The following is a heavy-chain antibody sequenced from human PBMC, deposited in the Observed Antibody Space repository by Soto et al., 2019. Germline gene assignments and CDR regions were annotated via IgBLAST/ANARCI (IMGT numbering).Heavy chain of an antibody. Sequence: SGPTLVNPTQTLTLTCTFCGISLHTSGVGLGWFRQPPGKALGWFALICWDDDKRYSPSLKSRLTITKDTSKNQVVLTMTNMDPVDTSTYYCARIQPEHAFDIWGQGTMVTVSS. J-gene: IGHJ3*02. V-gene: IGHV2-5*02. CDR1: GISLHTSGVG. CDR2: ICWDDDK. CDR3: ARIQPEHAFDI.